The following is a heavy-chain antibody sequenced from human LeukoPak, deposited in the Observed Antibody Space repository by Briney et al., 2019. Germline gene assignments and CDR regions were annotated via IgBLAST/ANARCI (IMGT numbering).Heavy chain of an antibody. J-gene: IGHJ4*02. Sequence: SETLSLTCTVSGGSISSSSYYWGWIRQPPGKGLEWIGYIYYSGSTNYNPSLKSRVTISVDTSKNQFSLKLSSVTAADTAVYYCARHPPSGDSEVDYWGQGTLVTVSS. V-gene: IGHV4-61*05. CDR2: IYYSGST. D-gene: IGHD4-17*01. CDR1: GGSISSSSYY. CDR3: ARHPPSGDSEVDY.